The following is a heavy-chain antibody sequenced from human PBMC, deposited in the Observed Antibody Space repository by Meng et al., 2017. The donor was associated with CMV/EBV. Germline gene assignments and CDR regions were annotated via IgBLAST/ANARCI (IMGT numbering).Heavy chain of an antibody. D-gene: IGHD2-2*01. V-gene: IGHV4-34*01. Sequence: SETLSLTCAVYGGPLSGYYWSWIRQPPGKGLEWIGEINYSGTTNHNPSLKSRVTISLDSSKNQFSLNLNSVTAADTAVYYCARGYCSSTNCPEGYWGQGTLVTVSS. CDR2: INYSGTT. CDR3: ARGYCSSTNCPEGY. CDR1: GGPLSGYY. J-gene: IGHJ4*02.